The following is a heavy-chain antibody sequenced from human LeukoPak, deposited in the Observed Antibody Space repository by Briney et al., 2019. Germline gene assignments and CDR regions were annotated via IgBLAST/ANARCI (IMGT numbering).Heavy chain of an antibody. CDR2: IYTSGST. Sequence: SETLSLTCTVSGGSIRSYYWSWIRQPAGKGLEWIGRIYTSGSTYYNPSLKSRVTISVDTSKNQFSLKLSSVTAADTAVYYCARAGSSGWYYIYWGQGTLVTVSS. CDR1: GGSIRSYY. CDR3: ARAGSSGWYYIY. J-gene: IGHJ4*02. D-gene: IGHD6-19*01. V-gene: IGHV4-4*07.